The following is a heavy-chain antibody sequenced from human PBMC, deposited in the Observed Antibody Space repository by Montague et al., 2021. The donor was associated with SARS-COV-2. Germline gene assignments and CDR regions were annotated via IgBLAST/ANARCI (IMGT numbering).Heavy chain of an antibody. CDR1: GFSISSGFY. CDR2: VYHSGYT. J-gene: IGHJ4*02. Sequence: ETLSLTCSVSGFSISSGFYWAWIRQSPGKGPEWIGTVYHSGYTHYNPSLKCRVTVSIDTSKNQFSLTVTSVTAADTAVYFCARRGYTGSDYFDYWGQGTLVTVSS. CDR3: ARRGYTGSDYFDY. D-gene: IGHD5-12*01. V-gene: IGHV4-38-2*01.